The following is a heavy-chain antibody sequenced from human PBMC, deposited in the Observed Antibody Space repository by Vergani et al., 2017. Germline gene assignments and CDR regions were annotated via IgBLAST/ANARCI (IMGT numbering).Heavy chain of an antibody. V-gene: IGHV3-30*02. CDR3: ARDLAYCHEGSCAL. D-gene: IGHD2-15*01. CDR2: VFFDGSKE. J-gene: IGHJ4*02. CDR1: GFTFNRYG. Sequence: QVQLVQSGGGVVQPGGSLRLSCVASGFTFNRYGMQWVRQAPGKGLEWVAYVFFDGSKEYYADSVKGRFIVSRDNSNDALYLQLNSLRTDDTAVYYCARDLAYCHEGSCALWGQGSVVTVSS.